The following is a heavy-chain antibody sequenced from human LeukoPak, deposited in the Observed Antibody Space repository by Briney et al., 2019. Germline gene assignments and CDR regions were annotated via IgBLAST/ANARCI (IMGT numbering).Heavy chain of an antibody. CDR1: GFTFSSYS. J-gene: IGHJ6*03. V-gene: IGHV3-21*01. CDR3: ARDPYSGNYGNDYYYYMDV. CDR2: ITRSGTYI. D-gene: IGHD1-26*01. Sequence: GGSLRLSCAASGFTFSSYSMNWVRQAPGKAMEWVSSITRSGTYIFYADSVKGRFTISRDNAKNSLYLQMDSLGPEDTAVYYCARDPYSGNYGNDYYYYMDVWGKGTTVTISS.